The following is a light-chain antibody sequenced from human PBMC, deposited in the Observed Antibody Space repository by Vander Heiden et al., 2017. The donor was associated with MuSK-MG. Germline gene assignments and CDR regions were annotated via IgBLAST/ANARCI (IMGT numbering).Light chain of an antibody. CDR3: QQSDSTPWT. J-gene: IGKJ1*01. CDR2: AAS. V-gene: IGKV1-39*01. CDR1: QSISSY. Sequence: GDRVTITCRASQSISSYLNWYQQKPGKAPKLLIYAASSLQSGVPSRFSGSGSGTDFTLTISSLQPEDFATYYCQQSDSTPWTFGHGTKVEIK.